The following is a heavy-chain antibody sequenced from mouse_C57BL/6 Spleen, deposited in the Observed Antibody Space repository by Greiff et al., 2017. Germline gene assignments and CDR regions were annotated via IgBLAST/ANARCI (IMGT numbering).Heavy chain of an antibody. CDR1: GFSLTSYG. CDR2: IWRGGST. Sequence: VQRVESGPGLVQPSQSLSITCTVSGFSLTSYGVHWVRQSPGKGLEWLGVIWRGGSTDYNAAFMSRLSITKDNSKSQVFFKMNSLQADDTAIYYCAKNGENWSPFAYWGQGTLVTVSA. J-gene: IGHJ3*01. CDR3: AKNGENWSPFAY. D-gene: IGHD4-1*01. V-gene: IGHV2-5*01.